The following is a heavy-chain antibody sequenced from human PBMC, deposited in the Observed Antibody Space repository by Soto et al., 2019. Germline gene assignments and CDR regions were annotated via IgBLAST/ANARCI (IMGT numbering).Heavy chain of an antibody. CDR3: ARPRLLTPPVY. J-gene: IGHJ4*02. Sequence: QLQLQESGPGLVKPSETLSLTCTVSGGSISSNNYYWGWIRQPPRKGLEWIGSIYYSGTTYYNPSLKNRLPISGNTSKNPFSPKPSPVPAPDTACDFCARPRLLTPPVYWGQGTLVTVSS. V-gene: IGHV4-39*01. CDR2: IYYSGTT. CDR1: GGSISSNNYY. D-gene: IGHD1-26*01.